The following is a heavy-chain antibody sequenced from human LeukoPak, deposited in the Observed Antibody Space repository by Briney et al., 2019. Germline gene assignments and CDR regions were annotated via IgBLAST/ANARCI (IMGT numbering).Heavy chain of an antibody. V-gene: IGHV1-69*05. Sequence: ASVKVSCKASGGTFSSYAISWVRQAPGQGLEWMGGIIPVFGTANYAQKFQGRVTITTDESTSTAYMELSSLRSEDTAVYYCARGYCSSTSCCLDYWGQGTLVTVSS. CDR1: GGTFSSYA. J-gene: IGHJ4*02. CDR3: ARGYCSSTSCCLDY. CDR2: IIPVFGTA. D-gene: IGHD2-2*01.